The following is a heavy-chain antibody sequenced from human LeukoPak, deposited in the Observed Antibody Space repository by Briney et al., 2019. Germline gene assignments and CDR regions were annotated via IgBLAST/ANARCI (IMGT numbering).Heavy chain of an antibody. D-gene: IGHD1-26*01. CDR2: VFSGNT. Sequence: NSSETLSLTCAVSGYPIRSGYYWGWLRPPPGNGPEWIGSVFSGNTHYNPSLKSRVTISVDTSKNQFYLDLSSVTAADTAVYYCARLRGSYYYFESWGQGTLVTVSS. V-gene: IGHV4-38-2*01. CDR3: ARLRGSYYYFES. J-gene: IGHJ4*02. CDR1: GYPIRSGYY.